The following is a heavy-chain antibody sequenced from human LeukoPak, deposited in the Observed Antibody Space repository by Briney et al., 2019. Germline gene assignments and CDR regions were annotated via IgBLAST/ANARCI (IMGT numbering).Heavy chain of an antibody. V-gene: IGHV3-23*01. CDR3: ARETEYSSSWYYYYYYGMDV. J-gene: IGHJ6*02. CDR2: ISGSGGST. D-gene: IGHD6-13*01. Sequence: PGGSLRLSCAASGFTFSSYSMNWVRQAPGKGLEWVSAISGSGGSTYYADSVKGRFTISRDNSKNTLYLQMNSLRAEDTAVYYCARETEYSSSWYYYYYYGMDVWGQGTTVTVSS. CDR1: GFTFSSYS.